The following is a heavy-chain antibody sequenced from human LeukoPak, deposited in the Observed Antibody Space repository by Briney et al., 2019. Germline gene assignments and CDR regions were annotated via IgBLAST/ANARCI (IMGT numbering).Heavy chain of an antibody. Sequence: GGSLRLSCAASGFIFRSYSMNWVRQAPGKGLEWVSYISSGGSTIYYADSVKGRLTISRDNAKNSLYLQMNSLRAEDTAVYYCAREPFGSGSYNSDCWGQGTLVTVSS. V-gene: IGHV3-48*01. D-gene: IGHD3-10*01. CDR3: AREPFGSGSYNSDC. J-gene: IGHJ4*02. CDR1: GFIFRSYS. CDR2: ISSGGSTI.